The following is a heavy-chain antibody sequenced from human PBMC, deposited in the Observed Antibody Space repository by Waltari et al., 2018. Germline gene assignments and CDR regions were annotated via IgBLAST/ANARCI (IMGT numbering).Heavy chain of an antibody. D-gene: IGHD2-2*01. J-gene: IGHJ4*02. CDR1: GFTFSSYW. CDR3: ARESLRWYQLLSVYFDY. CDR2: IKQDGSEK. V-gene: IGHV3-7*01. Sequence: EVQLVESGGGLVQPGGSLRLSCAASGFTFSSYWMSWVRQAPGKGLEWVANIKQDGSEKYYVDSVKGRFTISRDNAKNSLYLQMNSLRAEDTAVYYCARESLRWYQLLSVYFDYWGQGTLVTVSS.